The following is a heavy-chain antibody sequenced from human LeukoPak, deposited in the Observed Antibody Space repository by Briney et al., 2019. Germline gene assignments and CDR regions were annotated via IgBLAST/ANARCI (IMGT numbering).Heavy chain of an antibody. D-gene: IGHD2-15*01. Sequence: RGSLRLSCAASGFTFSSYAMSWVRQAPGKGLEWVSAISGSGGSTYYADSVKGRFTISRDNSKNTLYLQMNSLRAEDTAVYYCAKDRVRYCSGGSCYSGFDPWGQGTLVTVSS. CDR3: AKDRVRYCSGGSCYSGFDP. CDR1: GFTFSSYA. V-gene: IGHV3-23*01. CDR2: ISGSGGST. J-gene: IGHJ5*02.